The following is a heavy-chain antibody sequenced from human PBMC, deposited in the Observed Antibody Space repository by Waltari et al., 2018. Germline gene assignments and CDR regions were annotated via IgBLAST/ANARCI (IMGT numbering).Heavy chain of an antibody. J-gene: IGHJ5*02. CDR1: GVTLTSNT. CDR2: IIPFLSKT. V-gene: IGHV1-69*01. Sequence: QVQLLQSGTAVRKSGSSVNVSCKASGVTLTSNTFTWLRQAPGQRLEWMGGIIPFLSKTNYAQKLQGRVTIIADESTSTIHMEMRDLRSDDTAIYYCATGGATFDHWGQGTLVTVSS. CDR3: ATGGATFDH.